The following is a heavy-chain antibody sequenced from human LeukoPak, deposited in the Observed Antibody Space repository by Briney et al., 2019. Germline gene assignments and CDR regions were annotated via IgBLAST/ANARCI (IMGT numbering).Heavy chain of an antibody. CDR1: GGSISSGDYY. D-gene: IGHD2-15*01. CDR2: IYYKGST. J-gene: IGHJ4*02. V-gene: IGHV4-30-4*08. Sequence: PSETLSLTCTVSGGSISSGDYYWSWSRQPPGKGLEWIWYIYYKGSTYYNPYLKRRVTISVDTSKNQCSLKLSSVTAADTAVYYCARKGVVAATKYSDYWGQGTLVTVSS. CDR3: ARKGVVAATKYSDY.